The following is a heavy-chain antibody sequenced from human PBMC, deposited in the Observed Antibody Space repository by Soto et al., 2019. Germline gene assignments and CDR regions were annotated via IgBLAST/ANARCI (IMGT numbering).Heavy chain of an antibody. Sequence: ASVKVSCKASGYTFTKYGFNWVRRAPGQGLEWMGWVSPYDGKTSYAQNLQGRVTLTTDTSTTTAFMELWSLRSDDTAVYYCARGALPWTTSYFDHWGQGTPVTVSS. J-gene: IGHJ4*02. CDR3: ARGALPWTTSYFDH. CDR2: VSPYDGKT. CDR1: GYTFTKYG. D-gene: IGHD3-3*01. V-gene: IGHV1-18*01.